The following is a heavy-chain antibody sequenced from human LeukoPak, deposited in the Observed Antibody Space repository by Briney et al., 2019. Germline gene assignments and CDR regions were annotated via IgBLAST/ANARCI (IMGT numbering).Heavy chain of an antibody. J-gene: IGHJ6*03. V-gene: IGHV4-34*01. CDR1: GGSFSRYY. CDR2: INHSGST. D-gene: IGHD3-10*01. Sequence: SETRSLTCAVYGGSFSRYYWSWIRQPPGKGLEWIGEINHSGSTNYNPSLKSRVTISVDTSKNQFSLKLSSVTAADTAVYYCARHPSYGSGSYYGARIYYYYYMDVWGKGTTVTISS. CDR3: ARHPSYGSGSYYGARIYYYYYMDV.